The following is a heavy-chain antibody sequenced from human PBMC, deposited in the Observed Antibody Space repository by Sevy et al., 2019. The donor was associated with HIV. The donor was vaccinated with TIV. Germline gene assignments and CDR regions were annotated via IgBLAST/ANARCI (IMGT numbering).Heavy chain of an antibody. CDR2: IRQDGSDK. J-gene: IGHJ6*02. Sequence: GGSLRLSCAASGFTFSSHWMSWVRQAPGKGLEWVVNIRQDGSDKYYVDSVKGRFIISRDNAKNSLSLQMNSLRAEDTAVYYCARDTGGIGIDVWGQGTTVTVSS. CDR1: GFTFSSHW. V-gene: IGHV3-7*01. D-gene: IGHD6-13*01. CDR3: ARDTGGIGIDV.